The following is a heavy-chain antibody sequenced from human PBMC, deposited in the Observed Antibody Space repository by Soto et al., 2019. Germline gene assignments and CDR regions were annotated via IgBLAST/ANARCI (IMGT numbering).Heavy chain of an antibody. D-gene: IGHD3-3*02. Sequence: QVQLVQSGAEVKKPGSSVKIYCKASGGTFRTNAFSWVRQAPGQGLEWMGGIIPIFPTPDYAQKFQGRVTITADESTTTTYMELSSLRSEDTATYYCARDKDRQQLGGNYYYIMDVWAQGTTVTVSS. V-gene: IGHV1-69*12. CDR3: ARDKDRQQLGGNYYYIMDV. J-gene: IGHJ6*02. CDR1: GGTFRTNA. CDR2: IIPIFPTP.